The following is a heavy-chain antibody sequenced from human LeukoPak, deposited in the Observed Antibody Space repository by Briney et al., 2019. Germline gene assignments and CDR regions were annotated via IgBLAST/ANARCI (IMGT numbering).Heavy chain of an antibody. CDR3: ARDDVVAGNFDY. D-gene: IGHD6-19*01. CDR1: GFTVSSNY. Sequence: PGGSLRLSCAASGFTVSSNYMSWVRQAPGKGLEWVSVIYSGGSTYYADSVKGRFTISRDNSKNTLYLQMNSLRAEDAAVYYCARDDVVAGNFDYWSQGTLVTVSS. V-gene: IGHV3-66*01. CDR2: IYSGGST. J-gene: IGHJ4*02.